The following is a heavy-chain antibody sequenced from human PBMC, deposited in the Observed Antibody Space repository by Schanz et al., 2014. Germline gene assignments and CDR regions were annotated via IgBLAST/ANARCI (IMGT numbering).Heavy chain of an antibody. CDR2: ISGSGGST. CDR1: GFTFSAYY. J-gene: IGHJ3*02. D-gene: IGHD3-10*01. Sequence: EVQLLESGGGLVQPGGSLRLSCAASGFTFSAYYMDWVRQAPGKGLEWVSAISGSGGSTYYADSVKGRFTISRDNSKNTLYLQMNSLRAEDTAVYYCAKGRFGELSAFDIWGQGTMXTVSS. CDR3: AKGRFGELSAFDI. V-gene: IGHV3-23*01.